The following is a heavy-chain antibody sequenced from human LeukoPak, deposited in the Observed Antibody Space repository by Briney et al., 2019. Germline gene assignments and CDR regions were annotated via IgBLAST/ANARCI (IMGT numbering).Heavy chain of an antibody. D-gene: IGHD6-13*01. CDR3: AIHSSSWTEPFDY. CDR2: IIPIFGTA. V-gene: IGHV1-69*13. CDR1: GYTFISYG. J-gene: IGHJ4*02. Sequence: ASVKVSCKPSGYTFISYGISWVRQAPGQGLEWMGGIIPIFGTANYAQKFQGRVTITADESTSTAYMELSSLRSEDTAVYYCAIHSSSWTEPFDYWGQGTLVTVSS.